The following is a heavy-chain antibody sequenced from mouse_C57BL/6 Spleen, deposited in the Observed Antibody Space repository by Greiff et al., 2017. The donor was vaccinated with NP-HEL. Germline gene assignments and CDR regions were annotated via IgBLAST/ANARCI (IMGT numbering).Heavy chain of an antibody. CDR3: ADSSGYGWFAY. J-gene: IGHJ3*01. Sequence: QVQLQQPGAELVKPGASVKLSCKASGYTFTSYWMHWVKQRPGQGLEWIGMIHPNSGSTNYNEKFKSKATLTVDKSSSTAYLQLSSLTSEDAAVYYWADSSGYGWFAYWGQGTLVTVSA. CDR1: GYTFTSYW. CDR2: IHPNSGST. D-gene: IGHD3-2*02. V-gene: IGHV1-64*01.